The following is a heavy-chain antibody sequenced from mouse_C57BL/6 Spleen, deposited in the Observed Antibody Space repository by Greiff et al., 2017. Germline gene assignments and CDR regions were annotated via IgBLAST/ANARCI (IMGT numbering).Heavy chain of an antibody. V-gene: IGHV1-66*01. D-gene: IGHD1-1*01. CDR3: ARNYYGSSYGYYAMDY. CDR1: GYSFTSYY. J-gene: IGHJ4*01. CDR2: LYPGSGNT. Sequence: QVQLQQSGPELVKPGASVKISCKASGYSFTSYYIHWVKQRPGQGLEWIGWLYPGSGNTKYNEKFKGKATLTADTSSSTAYMQLSSLTSEDSAVYYCARNYYGSSYGYYAMDYWGQGTSVTVSS.